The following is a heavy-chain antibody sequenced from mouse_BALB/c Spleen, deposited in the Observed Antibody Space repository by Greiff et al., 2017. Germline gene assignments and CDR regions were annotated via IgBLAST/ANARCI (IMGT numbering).Heavy chain of an antibody. Sequence: EVQLVESGGGLVQPGGSLKLSCAASGFTFSSYTMSWVRQTPEKRLEWVAYISNGGGSTYYPDTVKGRFTISRDNAKNTLYLQMSSLKSEDTAMYYCARHAEGNWGGDYWGEGTTLTVSS. CDR1: GFTFSSYT. D-gene: IGHD4-1*01. CDR3: ARHAEGNWGGDY. CDR2: ISNGGGST. V-gene: IGHV5-12-2*01. J-gene: IGHJ2*01.